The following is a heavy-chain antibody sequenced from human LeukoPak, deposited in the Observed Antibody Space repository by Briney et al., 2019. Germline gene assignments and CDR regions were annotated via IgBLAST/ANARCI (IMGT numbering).Heavy chain of an antibody. J-gene: IGHJ4*02. CDR3: ARDWGGQVDY. D-gene: IGHD7-27*01. V-gene: IGHV4-31*03. Sequence: PSETLSLTCTVSGGSISSGGYYWSWIRQHPGKGLEWIGYIYYSGSTYYNPSLKSRVTISVDTSKNQFPLKLSSVTAADTAVYYCARDWGGQVDYWGQGTLVTVSS. CDR1: GGSISSGGYY. CDR2: IYYSGST.